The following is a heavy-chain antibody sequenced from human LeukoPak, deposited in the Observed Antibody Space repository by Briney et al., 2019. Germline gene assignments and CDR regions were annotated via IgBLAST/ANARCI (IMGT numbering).Heavy chain of an antibody. Sequence: PGGSLRLSCAASGFTFSSYAMHWVRQAPGKGLEYVSAISSNGGSTYYANSVKGRFTISRDNSKSTLYLQMGSLRAEDMAVYYCARGSDFDYWGQGTLVTVSS. D-gene: IGHD2-15*01. V-gene: IGHV3-64*01. CDR3: ARGSDFDY. J-gene: IGHJ4*02. CDR2: ISSNGGST. CDR1: GFTFSSYA.